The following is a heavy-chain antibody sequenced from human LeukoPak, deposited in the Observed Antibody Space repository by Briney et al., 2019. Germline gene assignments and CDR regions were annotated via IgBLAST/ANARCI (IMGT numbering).Heavy chain of an antibody. Sequence: PSETLSLTCSVSGGSIGTYYWSWIRQPPGKRPEWIGYIFHTGITDYNPSLRSRVTISVDTSKNQFSLKLSSVTAADTAVYYCARHRQYGSGSYYNCWGQGTLVTVSS. V-gene: IGHV4-59*08. CDR3: ARHRQYGSGSYYNC. D-gene: IGHD3-10*01. J-gene: IGHJ4*02. CDR1: GGSIGTYY. CDR2: IFHTGIT.